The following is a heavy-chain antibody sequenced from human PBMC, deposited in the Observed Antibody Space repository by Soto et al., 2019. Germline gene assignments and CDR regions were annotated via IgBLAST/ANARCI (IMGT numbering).Heavy chain of an antibody. CDR1: GYTFTSYG. V-gene: IGHV1-18*01. CDR2: ISAYNGNT. D-gene: IGHD1-26*01. J-gene: IGHJ3*02. Sequence: ASVKVSCKASGYTFTSYGISWVRQAPGQGLEWMGWISAYNGNTNYAQKLQGRVTMTTDTSTSTAYMELRSLRSDDTAVYYCASNLYSGSLRRAFDIWGQGTMVTVSS. CDR3: ASNLYSGSLRRAFDI.